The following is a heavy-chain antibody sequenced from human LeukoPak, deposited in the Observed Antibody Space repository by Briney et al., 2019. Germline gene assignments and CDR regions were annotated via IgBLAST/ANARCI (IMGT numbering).Heavy chain of an antibody. CDR2: ISSSSSYI. V-gene: IGHV3-21*01. CDR3: ARDPIAAAGAFDY. J-gene: IGHJ4*02. CDR1: GFTFSSYW. D-gene: IGHD6-13*01. Sequence: NPRGSLRLSCAASGFTFSSYWMSWVRQAPGKGLEWVSSISSSSSYIYYADSVKGRFTISRDNAKNSLYLQMNSLRAEDTAVYYCARDPIAAAGAFDYWGQGTLVTVSS.